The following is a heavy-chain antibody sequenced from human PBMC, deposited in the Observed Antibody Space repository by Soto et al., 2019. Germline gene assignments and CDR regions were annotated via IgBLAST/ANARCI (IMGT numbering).Heavy chain of an antibody. J-gene: IGHJ5*02. D-gene: IGHD2-15*01. CDR1: GYTFTSYG. Sequence: QVQLVQSGAEVKKPGASVKVSCKASGYTFTSYGISWVRQAPGQWLEWMGWISAYNGNTNYAQKLQGRVTMTTDTSTSTAYMELRILRSDDTAVYYCARIGCSGDSCYSFRSDPWGQGTLVTVSS. CDR2: ISAYNGNT. CDR3: ARIGCSGDSCYSFRSDP. V-gene: IGHV1-18*01.